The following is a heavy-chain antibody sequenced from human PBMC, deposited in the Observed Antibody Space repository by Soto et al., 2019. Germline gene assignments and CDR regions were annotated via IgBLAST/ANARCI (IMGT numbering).Heavy chain of an antibody. CDR3: ARWGRDGYNYYYYGMDV. V-gene: IGHV3-30-3*01. Sequence: GGSLRLSCAASGFTFSSYAMHWVRQAPGKGLEWVAVISYDGSNKYYADSVKGRFTISRDNSKNTLYLQMNSLRAEDTAVYYCARWGRDGYNYYYYGMDVWGQGTTVTVSS. CDR2: ISYDGSNK. CDR1: GFTFSSYA. D-gene: IGHD5-12*01. J-gene: IGHJ6*02.